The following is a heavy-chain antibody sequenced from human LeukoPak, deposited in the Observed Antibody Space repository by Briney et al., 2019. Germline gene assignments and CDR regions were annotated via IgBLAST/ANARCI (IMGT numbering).Heavy chain of an antibody. J-gene: IGHJ6*03. CDR1: GYTFTSYA. D-gene: IGHD1-1*01. CDR3: ARVLDTPTSEYMDV. CDR2: INTNTGNP. V-gene: IGHV7-4-1*02. Sequence: GASVKVSCKASGYTFTSYAMNWVRQAPGQGLEWMGWINTNTGNPTYAQGFTGRFVFSLDTSVSTAYLQISSLKAEDTAVYYCARVLDTPTSEYMDVWGKGTTVTVSS.